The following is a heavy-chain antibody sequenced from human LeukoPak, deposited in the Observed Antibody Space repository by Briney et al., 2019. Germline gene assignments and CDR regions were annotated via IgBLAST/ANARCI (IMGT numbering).Heavy chain of an antibody. CDR3: ARLYCSSTSCYPYYFDY. J-gene: IGHJ4*02. V-gene: IGHV3-53*01. CDR1: GFTFSSYA. D-gene: IGHD2-2*01. CDR2: IYSGGST. Sequence: SGGSLRLSCAASGFTFSSYAMSWVRQAPGKGLEWVSVIYSGGSTYYANSVKGRFTISRDNSKNTLYLQMNSLRAEDTAVYYCARLYCSSTSCYPYYFDYWGQGTLVTVSS.